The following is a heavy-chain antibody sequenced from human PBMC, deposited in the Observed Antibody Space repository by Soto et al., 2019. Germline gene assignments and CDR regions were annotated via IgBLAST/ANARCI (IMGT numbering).Heavy chain of an antibody. V-gene: IGHV4-59*01. J-gene: IGHJ6*02. CDR2: IYYSGTT. Sequence: SETLSLTCTVSGGSINRNYWSWIRQPPGKGLEWIGYIYYSGTTNYNPSLKSRVTISVDTSKNQSSLKLSSVTAADTAVYYCARDANMDVWGQGTTVTVSS. CDR3: ARDANMDV. CDR1: GGSINRNY.